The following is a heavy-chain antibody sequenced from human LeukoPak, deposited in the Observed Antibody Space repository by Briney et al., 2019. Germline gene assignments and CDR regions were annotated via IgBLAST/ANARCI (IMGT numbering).Heavy chain of an antibody. Sequence: SETLSLTCAVYGGSFSGYYWSWIRQPPGKGLEWIGEINHSGSTYYNPSLKSRVTISVDTSKNQFSLKLSSVTAADTAVYYCARVHSGLLAFDIWGQGTMVTVSS. CDR2: INHSGST. J-gene: IGHJ3*02. D-gene: IGHD6-19*01. CDR3: ARVHSGLLAFDI. V-gene: IGHV4-34*01. CDR1: GGSFSGYY.